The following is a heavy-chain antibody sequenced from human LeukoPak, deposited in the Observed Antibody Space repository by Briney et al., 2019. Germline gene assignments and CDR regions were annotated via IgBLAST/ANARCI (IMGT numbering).Heavy chain of an antibody. CDR3: AGGRRRIVTTSINNWFAP. CDR1: GGSLSGYY. V-gene: IGHV4-34*01. CDR2: INHSGST. D-gene: IGHD3-22*01. J-gene: IGHJ5*02. Sequence: PSETLSLTYAVYGGSLSGYYWSWIRQPPGKGLEWIGEINHSGSTNYNPSLKSRVTISVDTSKNQFSLTLSSVTAADTAVYYCAGGRRRIVTTSINNWFAPWGQGTLVTVSS.